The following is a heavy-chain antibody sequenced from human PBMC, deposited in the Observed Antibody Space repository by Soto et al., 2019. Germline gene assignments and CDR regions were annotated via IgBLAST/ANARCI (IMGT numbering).Heavy chain of an antibody. CDR2: ISTSGSST. CDR1: GFSFSDYY. D-gene: IGHD1-26*01. J-gene: IGHJ6*03. Sequence: QVQLVESGGGLVKPGGSLRLSCAASGFSFSDYYMSWIRQAPGKGLEWVCLISTSGSSTDYADSVKGRFTISRDNAKNSLSLQMNSLRAEDTAVYYCANLAKNYYLYMDVWGKGTTVTVSS. CDR3: ANLAKNYYLYMDV. V-gene: IGHV3-11*01.